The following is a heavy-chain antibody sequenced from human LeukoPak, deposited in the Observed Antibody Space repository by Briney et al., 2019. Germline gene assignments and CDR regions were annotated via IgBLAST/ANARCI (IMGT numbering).Heavy chain of an antibody. CDR1: GGSISSYY. J-gene: IGHJ4*02. V-gene: IGHV4-59*01. Sequence: PSETLSLTCTVSGGSISSYYWSWIRQPPGKGPEWIGYIYYSGSPNYNPSLKSRVPISVDTSKKQFSLKPRSVTAADTPATYRARGGGDYVWGSYIIDYWGQGTLVTVSS. CDR3: ARGGGDYVWGSYIIDY. D-gene: IGHD3-16*01. CDR2: IYYSGSP.